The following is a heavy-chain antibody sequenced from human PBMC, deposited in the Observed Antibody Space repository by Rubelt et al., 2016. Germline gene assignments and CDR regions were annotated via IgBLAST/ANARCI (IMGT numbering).Heavy chain of an antibody. CDR3: ARVNNWNGSSYYYYMDV. V-gene: IGHV4-31*03. CDR2: IYYSGST. J-gene: IGHJ6*03. D-gene: IGHD1-20*01. Sequence: QVQLQESGPGLVKPSQTLSLTCTVSGGSISSGGYYWSWIRQHPGKGLEWIGYIYYSGSTYYNPSLKSRVTVSVNTSKNQFSLKLSSVTAAETAVYYCARVNNWNGSSYYYYMDVWGKGTTVTVSS. CDR1: GGSISSGGYY.